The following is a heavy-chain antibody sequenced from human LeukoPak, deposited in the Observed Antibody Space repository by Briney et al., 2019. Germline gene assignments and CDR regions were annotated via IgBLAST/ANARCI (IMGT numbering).Heavy chain of an antibody. CDR3: ARAGSAYYFDY. J-gene: IGHJ4*02. CDR1: GFTFSSYG. CDR2: IWYDGSNK. D-gene: IGHD1-14*01. V-gene: IGHV3-33*01. Sequence: PGGSLRLSCAASGFTFSSYGMHWVRQAPGKGLEWVAVIWYDGSNKYYADSVKGRFTISRDNSKNTLYLQINSLRAEDTAVYYCARAGSAYYFDYWGQGTLVTVSS.